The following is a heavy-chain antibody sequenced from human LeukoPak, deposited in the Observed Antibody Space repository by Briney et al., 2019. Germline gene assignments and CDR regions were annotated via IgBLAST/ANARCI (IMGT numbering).Heavy chain of an antibody. CDR1: GFTFSSYS. V-gene: IGHV3-21*01. CDR3: ARDGSGFNSGGFFDY. Sequence: GGSLRLSCAASGFTFSSYSMNWVRQAPGKGLEWVSSISSSSSYIYYADSVKGRFTISRDNAKNSLYLQMNSLRGEDTAVYYCARDGSGFNSGGFFDYWGQGTLATVSS. J-gene: IGHJ4*02. D-gene: IGHD6-19*01. CDR2: ISSSSSYI.